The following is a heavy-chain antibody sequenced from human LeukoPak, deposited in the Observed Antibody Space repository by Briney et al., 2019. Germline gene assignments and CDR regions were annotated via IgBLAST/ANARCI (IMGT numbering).Heavy chain of an antibody. CDR1: GFTFSDYY. J-gene: IGHJ3*02. V-gene: IGHV3-7*01. CDR2: IKQDGSEK. Sequence: QTGGSLRLSCAASGFTFSDYYMSWIRQAPGKGLEWVANIKQDGSEKYYVDSVKGRFTISRDNAKNSLYLQMNSLRAGDTALYYCARDPVTSPLVAFDIWGQGTTVTVSS. D-gene: IGHD2-21*02. CDR3: ARDPVTSPLVAFDI.